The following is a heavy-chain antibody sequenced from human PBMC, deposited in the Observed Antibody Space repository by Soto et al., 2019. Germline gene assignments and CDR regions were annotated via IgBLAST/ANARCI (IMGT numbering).Heavy chain of an antibody. D-gene: IGHD3-22*01. CDR2: ISSDGVST. J-gene: IGHJ4*02. Sequence: GGSLRLSCSASGFTFSHFSMHWVRQAPGKGLKYVSGISSDGVSTYYADSVKGRFTISRDNSKNTLYLQMSSLRPEDTAMYYCVNPRSTMIIPPCWGQGTLVTVSS. CDR1: GFTFSHFS. V-gene: IGHV3-64D*06. CDR3: VNPRSTMIIPPC.